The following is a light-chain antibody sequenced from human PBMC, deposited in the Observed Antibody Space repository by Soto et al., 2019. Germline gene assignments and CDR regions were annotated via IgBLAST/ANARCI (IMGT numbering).Light chain of an antibody. Sequence: QSALTQSPSASASLGASVKLTCTLSSGHSSYAIAWHQQHPEKGPRYLMKLNSAGSHSKGDGIPDRFSGSSSGAERYLTISSLQSEDEADYYCQTWGTGIQVFGGGTKLTAL. J-gene: IGLJ2*01. CDR1: SGHSSYA. CDR2: LNSAGSH. V-gene: IGLV4-69*01. CDR3: QTWGTGIQV.